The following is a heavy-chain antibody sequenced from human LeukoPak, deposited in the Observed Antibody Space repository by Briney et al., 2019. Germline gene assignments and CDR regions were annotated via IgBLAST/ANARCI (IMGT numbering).Heavy chain of an antibody. CDR2: ISHDGNNK. Sequence: GGSLRLSCAASGFTFDNYAMHWVRQAPGKGLEWVTIISHDGNNKYNADSVKGCFTISRDNSKNTLYLQMNSLRAEDTAVYYCARASYHYDNSDSKGAFDIWGRGTMVTVSS. CDR3: ARASYHYDNSDSKGAFDI. V-gene: IGHV3-30-3*01. D-gene: IGHD3-22*01. CDR1: GFTFDNYA. J-gene: IGHJ3*02.